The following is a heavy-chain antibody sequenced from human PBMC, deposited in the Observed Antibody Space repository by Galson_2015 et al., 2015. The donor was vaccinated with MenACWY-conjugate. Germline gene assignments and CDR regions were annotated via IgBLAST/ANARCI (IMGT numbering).Heavy chain of an antibody. CDR1: GDSITNNNW. D-gene: IGHD2-2*01. CDR2: IYHRGSA. Sequence: SETLSLTCPVSGDSITNNNWWSWVRQAPGTGLEWIGEIYHRGSAKYNPSLQSRVTISMDKSKNQFSMNLTSVTAADTAVYYCARGRVLYWVIVPAATNWFDPWGQGTLLTVTS. CDR3: ARGRVLYWVIVPAATNWFDP. J-gene: IGHJ5*02. V-gene: IGHV4-4*02.